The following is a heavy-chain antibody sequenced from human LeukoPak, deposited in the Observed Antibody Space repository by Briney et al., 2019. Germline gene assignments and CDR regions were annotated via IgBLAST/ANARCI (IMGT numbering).Heavy chain of an antibody. D-gene: IGHD1-26*01. V-gene: IGHV3-23*01. CDR1: GFTFSTYA. Sequence: PGGSLRLSCAASGFTFSTYAMTWVPQAPGKGREWVSLISGTGGSTYYADSVKGRFTISRDNSKNTLYLQMNSLRAEDTAVYYCAKDYEPLVGVHRWGDWFDPWGQGTLVTVSS. CDR3: AKDYEPLVGVHRWGDWFDP. CDR2: ISGTGGST. J-gene: IGHJ5*02.